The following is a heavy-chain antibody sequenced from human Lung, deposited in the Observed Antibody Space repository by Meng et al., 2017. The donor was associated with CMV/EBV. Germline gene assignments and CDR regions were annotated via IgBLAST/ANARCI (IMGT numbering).Heavy chain of an antibody. D-gene: IGHD3-10*02. CDR1: GGTFSSYA. CDR3: ARDRYQYYYLHS. CDR2: IIPIFGTA. V-gene: IGHV1-69*05. J-gene: IGHJ4*02. Sequence: SVXVSXKASGGTFSSYAISWVRQAPGQGLEWMGGIIPIFGTANYAQKFQGRVTITTDESTSTVYMELSSLRSEDTAVYYCARDRYQYYYLHSWGQGTLVTVSS.